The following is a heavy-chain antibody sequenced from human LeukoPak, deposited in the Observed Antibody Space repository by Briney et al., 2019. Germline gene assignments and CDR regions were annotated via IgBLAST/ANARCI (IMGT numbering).Heavy chain of an antibody. V-gene: IGHV1-8*03. D-gene: IGHD3-10*01. CDR1: GYTFTSYD. CDR3: ARGFLYYYGSGSRYYYYYGMDV. CDR2: MNPNSGNT. Sequence: ASVKVSCKASGYTFTSYDINWVRQATGQGLEWMGWMNPNSGNTGYAQKFQGRVTITRNTSISTAYMELSSLRSEDTAVYYCARGFLYYYGSGSRYYYYYGMDVWGQGTTVTVSS. J-gene: IGHJ6*02.